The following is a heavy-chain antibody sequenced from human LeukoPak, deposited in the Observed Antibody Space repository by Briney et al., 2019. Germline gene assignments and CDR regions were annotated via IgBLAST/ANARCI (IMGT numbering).Heavy chain of an antibody. CDR1: GYTFTSYD. J-gene: IGHJ6*03. CDR2: MNPNSGNT. V-gene: IGHV1-8*01. D-gene: IGHD3-10*01. CDR3: ARGYYGSGSYYNPYYYYYYYMDV. Sequence: ASVKVSCKASGYTFTSYDINWVRQATGQGLEWMGWMNPNSGNTGYAQKFQGRVTMTRNTSISTAYMELSSLRSEDTAVYYCARGYYGSGSYYNPYYYYYYYMDVWGKGTTVTISS.